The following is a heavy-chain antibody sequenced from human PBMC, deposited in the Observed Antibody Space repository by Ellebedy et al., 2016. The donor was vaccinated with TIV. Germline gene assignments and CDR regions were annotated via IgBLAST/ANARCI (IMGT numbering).Heavy chain of an antibody. CDR3: ARKYYYDSSAFYY. D-gene: IGHD3-22*01. V-gene: IGHV4-34*01. J-gene: IGHJ4*02. CDR2: INHSGST. Sequence: MPSETLSLTCAVYGGSFSDYYWTWIRQPPGKGLEWIGDINHSGSTNYNPSFKSRVSISVDTFKNQFSLKLSSVTAADTAVYYCARKYYYDSSAFYYWGQGTLVTVSS. CDR1: GGSFSDYY.